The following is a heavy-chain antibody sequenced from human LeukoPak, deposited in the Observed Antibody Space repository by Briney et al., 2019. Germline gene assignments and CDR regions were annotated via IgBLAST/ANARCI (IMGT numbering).Heavy chain of an antibody. J-gene: IGHJ4*02. Sequence: PGGSLRLSCAASGFTFSRYWTSWVRQAPGKGLEWVANIKEDGSAEYYVDSVKGRFTISRDNAKNSVYLQMNSLRAEDTAVYYCATSYDSSGCEWGQGTLVTVSS. CDR2: IKEDGSAE. CDR3: ATSYDSSGCE. V-gene: IGHV3-7*01. CDR1: GFTFSRYW. D-gene: IGHD3-22*01.